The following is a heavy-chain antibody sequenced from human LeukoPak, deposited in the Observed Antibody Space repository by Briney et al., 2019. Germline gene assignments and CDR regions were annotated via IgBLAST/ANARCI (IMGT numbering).Heavy chain of an antibody. D-gene: IGHD2-15*01. J-gene: IGHJ6*02. Sequence: GRSLRLSCAASGFTFSSYGMHWVRQAPGKGLEWVAVISYDGSNKYYADSVKDRFTIPRDNSKNTLYLQMNSLRAEDTAVYYCAKEYCSGGSCYYYGMDVWGQGTTVTVSS. CDR2: ISYDGSNK. CDR1: GFTFSSYG. CDR3: AKEYCSGGSCYYYGMDV. V-gene: IGHV3-30*18.